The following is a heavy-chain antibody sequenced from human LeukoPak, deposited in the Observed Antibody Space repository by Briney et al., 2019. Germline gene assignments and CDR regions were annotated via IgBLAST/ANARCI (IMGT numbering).Heavy chain of an antibody. CDR1: GFTFDDYG. Sequence: RPGGSLRLXCAASGFTFDDYGMSWVRQAPGKGLEWVSGINWNGGSTGYADSVKGRFTISRDNAKNSLYLQMNSLRAEDTALYYCARVIEDYYDSSGYYDYWGQGTLVTVSS. CDR3: ARVIEDYYDSSGYYDY. CDR2: INWNGGST. J-gene: IGHJ4*02. V-gene: IGHV3-20*04. D-gene: IGHD3-22*01.